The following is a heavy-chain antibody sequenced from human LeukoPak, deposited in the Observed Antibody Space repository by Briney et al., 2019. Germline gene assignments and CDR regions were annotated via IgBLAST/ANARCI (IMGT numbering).Heavy chain of an antibody. Sequence: SSETLSLTCTVSGGSISSYYWSWIRQPPGKGLEWIGYIYYSGSTNYNPSLKSRVTISVDTSKNQFSLKLSSVTAAETAVYYCAREGRYRYGYNEYHSYMDIWGKGTTVTVSS. J-gene: IGHJ6*03. CDR2: IYYSGST. CDR3: AREGRYRYGYNEYHSYMDI. D-gene: IGHD5-24*01. V-gene: IGHV4-59*01. CDR1: GGSISSYY.